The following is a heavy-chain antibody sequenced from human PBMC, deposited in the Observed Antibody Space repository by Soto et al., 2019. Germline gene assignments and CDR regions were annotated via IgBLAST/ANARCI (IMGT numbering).Heavy chain of an antibody. CDR3: AREPSSGLWFGELMAYYFDY. CDR2: IIPILGIA. D-gene: IGHD3-10*01. V-gene: IGHV1-69*08. Sequence: QVQLVQSGAEVKKPGSSVKVSCKASGGTFSSYTISWVRQAPGQGLEWMGRIIPILGIANYAQKFQGRVTITADKSTSTAYMELSSLRSEDTAVYYCAREPSSGLWFGELMAYYFDYWGQGTLVTVSS. CDR1: GGTFSSYT. J-gene: IGHJ4*02.